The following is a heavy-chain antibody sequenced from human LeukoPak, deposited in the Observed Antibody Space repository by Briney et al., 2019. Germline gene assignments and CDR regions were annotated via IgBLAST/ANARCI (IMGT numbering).Heavy chain of an antibody. D-gene: IGHD3-22*01. V-gene: IGHV3-33*03. J-gene: IGHJ3*02. CDR1: GFTFSRYG. CDR2: IWYDGSNK. CDR3: ASGDTTGYSGDAFNI. Sequence: GGSLRLSCVASGFTFSRYGMHWVRQAPGKGLEWVAIIWYDGSNKYHADSVKGRFTISRDTSKNTLYMQMDSLRAEDTAVYYCASGDTTGYSGDAFNIWGQGTMVTVSS.